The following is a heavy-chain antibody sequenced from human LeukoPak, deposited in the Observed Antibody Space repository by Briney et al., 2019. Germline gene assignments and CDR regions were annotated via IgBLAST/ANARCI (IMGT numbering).Heavy chain of an antibody. CDR1: GGSISSYY. CDR2: INHSGST. J-gene: IGHJ4*02. V-gene: IGHV4-34*01. CDR3: ARRGHYYDSSGPFDY. Sequence: SETLSLTCTVSGGSISSYYWSWIRQPPGKGLEWIGEINHSGSTNYNPSLKSRVTISVDTSKNQFSLKLSSVTAADTAVYYCARRGHYYDSSGPFDYWGQGTLVTVSS. D-gene: IGHD3-22*01.